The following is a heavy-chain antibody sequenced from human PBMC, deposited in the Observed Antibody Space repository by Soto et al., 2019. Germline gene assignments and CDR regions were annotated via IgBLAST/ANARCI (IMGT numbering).Heavy chain of an antibody. Sequence: SETLSLTCAVSGGSISSGGYSWSWIRQPPGKGLEWIGYIYHSGSTYYNPSLKSRVTISVDRSKNQFSLKLSSVTAADTAVYYCARSRGYSNYGRPQIYFDYWGRGTLVTVSS. V-gene: IGHV4-30-2*01. D-gene: IGHD4-4*01. CDR1: GGSISSGGYS. CDR2: IYHSGST. CDR3: ARSRGYSNYGRPQIYFDY. J-gene: IGHJ4*02.